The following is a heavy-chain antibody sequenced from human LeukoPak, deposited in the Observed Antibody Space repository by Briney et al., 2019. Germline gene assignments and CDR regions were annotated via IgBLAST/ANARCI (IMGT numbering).Heavy chain of an antibody. D-gene: IGHD3-10*01. V-gene: IGHV3-9*01. CDR2: ISWNSGSI. CDR3: ARVWGYYYGSGSYYWFDP. CDR1: GFTFDDYA. J-gene: IGHJ5*02. Sequence: PGGSLRLSCAASGFTFDDYAMHWVRQAPGKGLEWVSGISWNSGSIGYADSVKGRFTISRDNAKNSLYLQMNSLRAEDTALYYCARVWGYYYGSGSYYWFDPWGQGTLVTVSS.